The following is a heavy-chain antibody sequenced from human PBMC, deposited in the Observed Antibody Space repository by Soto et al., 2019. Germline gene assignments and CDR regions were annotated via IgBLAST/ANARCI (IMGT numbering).Heavy chain of an antibody. J-gene: IGHJ3*02. D-gene: IGHD6-19*01. CDR3: ARDWWQWPQKDAFDI. CDR2: INPNSGGT. CDR1: GYTFTGYY. V-gene: IGHV1-2*04. Sequence: GASVKVSCKASGYTFTGYYMHWVRQAPGQGLEWMGWINPNSGGTNYAQKFQGWVTMTRDTSISTAYMELRRLRSDDTAVYYCARDWWQWPQKDAFDIWGQGTMVTVSS.